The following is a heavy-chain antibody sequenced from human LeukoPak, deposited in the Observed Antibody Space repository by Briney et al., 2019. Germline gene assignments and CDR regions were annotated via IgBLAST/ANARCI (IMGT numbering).Heavy chain of an antibody. CDR2: IYYSGST. J-gene: IGHJ5*02. Sequence: SETLSLTCTVSGGSISSSSYYWGWIRQPPGKGLERIGSIYYSGSTYYNPSLKSRVTISVDTSKNQFSLKLSSVTAADTAVYYCAVYSGSYLGWFDPWGQGTLVTVSS. CDR3: AVYSGSYLGWFDP. D-gene: IGHD1-26*01. V-gene: IGHV4-39*01. CDR1: GGSISSSSYY.